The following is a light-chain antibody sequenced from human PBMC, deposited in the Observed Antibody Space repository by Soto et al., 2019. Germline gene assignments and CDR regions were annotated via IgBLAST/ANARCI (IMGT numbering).Light chain of an antibody. Sequence: QSVLTQPASVSGSPGQSITISCTGTSSDVGSYNLVSWYQQHPGKAPKLMIYEGSKRPSGVSNRFSGSKSGNTASLTISGLQAEDEADYYCCSYAGSPSVFGTGTKLTVL. CDR3: CSYAGSPSV. J-gene: IGLJ1*01. V-gene: IGLV2-23*01. CDR1: SSDVGSYNL. CDR2: EGS.